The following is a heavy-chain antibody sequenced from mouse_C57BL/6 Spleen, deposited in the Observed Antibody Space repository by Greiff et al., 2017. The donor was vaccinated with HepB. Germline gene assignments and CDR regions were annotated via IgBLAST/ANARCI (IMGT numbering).Heavy chain of an antibody. V-gene: IGHV5-17*01. Sequence: EVMLVESGGGLVKPGGSLKLSCAASGFTFSDYGMHWVRQAPEKGLEWVAYISSGSSTIYYADTVKGRFTISRDNAKNTLFLQMTSLRSEDTAMYYCARLDGYYTFAYWGQGTLVTVSA. CDR3: ARLDGYYTFAY. D-gene: IGHD2-3*01. CDR1: GFTFSDYG. J-gene: IGHJ3*01. CDR2: ISSGSSTI.